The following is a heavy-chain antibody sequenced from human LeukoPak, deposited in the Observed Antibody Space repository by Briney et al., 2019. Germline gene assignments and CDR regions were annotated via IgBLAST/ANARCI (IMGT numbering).Heavy chain of an antibody. CDR2: ISSSSSTI. D-gene: IGHD4-17*01. CDR1: GFTFSSYS. CDR3: ARPSDYGDYDFPYDY. V-gene: IGHV3-48*04. Sequence: GGSLRLSCVVSGFTFSSYSMNWVRQAPGKGLEWVSYISSSSSTIYYADSVKGRFTISRDNAKNSLYLQMNSLRAEDTAVYYCARPSDYGDYDFPYDYWGQGTLVTVSS. J-gene: IGHJ4*02.